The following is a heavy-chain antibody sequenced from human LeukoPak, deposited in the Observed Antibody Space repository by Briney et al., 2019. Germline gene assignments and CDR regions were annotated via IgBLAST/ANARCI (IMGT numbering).Heavy chain of an antibody. CDR1: GFPLNAYW. V-gene: IGHV3-7*01. CDR2: IKQDGSEK. CDR3: AREAGDSSGWYNWFDP. J-gene: IGHJ5*02. D-gene: IGHD6-19*01. Sequence: GGCLRLSCAASGFPLNAYWVSWVRQAPGKGREWVANIKQDGSEKNYVDSVKGRFTISRDNAKNSLYLQMNSLRAEDTAVYYCAREAGDSSGWYNWFDPWGQGTLVTVSS.